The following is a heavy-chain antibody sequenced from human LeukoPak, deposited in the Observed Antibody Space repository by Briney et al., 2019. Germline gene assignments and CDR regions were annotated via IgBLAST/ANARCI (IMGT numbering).Heavy chain of an antibody. CDR2: IRQEGSET. D-gene: IGHD6-25*01. Sequence: PGGSLRLSCAPSGFTFAKYWMTWVRQAAGKWPEWVANIRQEGSETNHVDYVRGPFTIARATTTNSLYLHMTSLRGEATAVYSCASRAAKPRNTPCCFDYWGQGALVTVSS. V-gene: IGHV3-7*01. J-gene: IGHJ4*02. CDR3: ASRAAKPRNTPCCFDY. CDR1: GFTFAKYW.